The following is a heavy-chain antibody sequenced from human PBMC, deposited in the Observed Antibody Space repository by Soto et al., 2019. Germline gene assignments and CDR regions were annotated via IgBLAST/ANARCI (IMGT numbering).Heavy chain of an antibody. D-gene: IGHD3-10*01. Sequence: GASVKVSCKASGYTFTSYGISWVRQAPGQGLEWMGWISAYNGNTNYAQKLQGRVTMTTDTSTSTAYMELRSLRSDDTAVYYCARVGVMVRGVTKGYYYYYYMDVWGKGTTVTVSS. CDR2: ISAYNGNT. V-gene: IGHV1-18*01. CDR3: ARVGVMVRGVTKGYYYYYYMDV. J-gene: IGHJ6*03. CDR1: GYTFTSYG.